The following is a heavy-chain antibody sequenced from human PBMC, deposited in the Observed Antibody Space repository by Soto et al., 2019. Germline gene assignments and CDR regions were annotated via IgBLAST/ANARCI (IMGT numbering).Heavy chain of an antibody. CDR1: GGSISSGGYY. V-gene: IGHV4-31*03. CDR3: ARLPDYYDSSGSGGY. D-gene: IGHD3-22*01. J-gene: IGHJ4*02. Sequence: PSETLSLTCTVSGGSISSGGYYWSWIRQHPGKGLEWIGYIYYSGSTYYNPSLKSRVTISVDTSKNQFSLKLSSVTAADTAVYYCARLPDYYDSSGSGGYWGQGTLVTVS. CDR2: IYYSGST.